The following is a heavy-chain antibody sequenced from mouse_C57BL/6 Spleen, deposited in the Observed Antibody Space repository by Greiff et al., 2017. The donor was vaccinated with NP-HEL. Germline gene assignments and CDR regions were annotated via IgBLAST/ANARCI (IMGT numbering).Heavy chain of an antibody. CDR3: ATVKDAMDY. CDR1: GYTFTSYW. J-gene: IGHJ4*01. V-gene: IGHV1-61*01. D-gene: IGHD2-2*01. CDR2: IYPSDSET. Sequence: QVQLQQPGAELVRPGSSVKLSCKASGYTFTSYWMDWVKQRPGQGLEWIGNIYPSDSETHYNQKFKDKATLTVDKSSSTAYMQLSSLTSEDSAVYYCATVKDAMDYWGQGTSVTVSS.